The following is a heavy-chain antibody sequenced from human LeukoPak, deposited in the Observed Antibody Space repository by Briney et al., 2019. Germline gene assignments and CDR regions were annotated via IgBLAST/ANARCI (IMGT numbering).Heavy chain of an antibody. J-gene: IGHJ4*02. D-gene: IGHD4-17*01. CDR3: ATGASKVTTDFANY. Sequence: GESLKISCEGSGYIFTNYWISWVRQMPGKGLEWMGRIDPRDSYTKYSPSFEGHVTISVDKSISTAFLQWNSLKASDSAMYYCATGASKVTTDFANYWGQGTQVAVSS. V-gene: IGHV5-10-1*01. CDR1: GYIFTNYW. CDR2: IDPRDSYT.